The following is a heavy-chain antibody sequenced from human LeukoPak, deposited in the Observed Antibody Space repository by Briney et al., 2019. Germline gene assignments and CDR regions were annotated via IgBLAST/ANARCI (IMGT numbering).Heavy chain of an antibody. J-gene: IGHJ4*02. D-gene: IGHD3-10*01. V-gene: IGHV3-23*01. CDR2: ISGSGGST. Sequence: PGGSLRLSCATSGFTFSSYAMSWVRQAPGKGLEWVSAISGSGGSTYYADSEKGRFTISRDNSKNTLYLQMNSLRAEDTAVYYCAKDNGYGSPYYFDYWGQGTLVTVSS. CDR3: AKDNGYGSPYYFDY. CDR1: GFTFSSYA.